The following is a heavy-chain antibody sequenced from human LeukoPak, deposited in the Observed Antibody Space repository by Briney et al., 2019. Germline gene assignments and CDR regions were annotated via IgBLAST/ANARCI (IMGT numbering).Heavy chain of an antibody. Sequence: PSETLSLTCTVSGVSISSSSYYWGWIRQPPGKGLEWIGSIYYSGSTYYNPSLKSRVTISVDTSKNQFSLKLSSVTAADTAVYYCARDIAVVVAAYNWFDPWGQGTLVTVSS. J-gene: IGHJ5*02. CDR1: GVSISSSSYY. CDR3: ARDIAVVVAAYNWFDP. CDR2: IYYSGST. D-gene: IGHD2-15*01. V-gene: IGHV4-39*07.